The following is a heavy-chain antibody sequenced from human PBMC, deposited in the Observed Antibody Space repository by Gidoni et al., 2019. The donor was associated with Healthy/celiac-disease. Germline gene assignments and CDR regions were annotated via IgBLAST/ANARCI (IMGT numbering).Heavy chain of an antibody. J-gene: IGHJ4*02. CDR2: INQDGSER. CDR3: ARGGRQLVDY. CDR1: GFTFSSYW. Sequence: EVQLVESGGGLVQPGGSLRLSCSASGFTFSSYWMSWVRQAPGKGLEWVASINQDGSERYYVDSVKGRFTISRDNAKNSLYLQMNSLRAEDTAVYYCARGGRQLVDYWGQGALVTVSS. V-gene: IGHV3-7*04. D-gene: IGHD6-6*01.